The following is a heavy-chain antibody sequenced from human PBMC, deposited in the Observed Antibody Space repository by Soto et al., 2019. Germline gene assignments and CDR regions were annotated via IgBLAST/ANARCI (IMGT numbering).Heavy chain of an antibody. CDR2: IKQDGSEK. Sequence: EVQLVESGGGLVQPGGSLRLSCAASGFTFSSYWMRWVRQAPGKGLEWVANIKQDGSEKYYVDSVKGRFTISRDNAKNSQYLQMNSLRAEDTAVYYCARERGYSGYDSDYWGQGTLVTVSS. CDR1: GFTFSSYW. J-gene: IGHJ4*02. D-gene: IGHD5-12*01. CDR3: ARERGYSGYDSDY. V-gene: IGHV3-7*01.